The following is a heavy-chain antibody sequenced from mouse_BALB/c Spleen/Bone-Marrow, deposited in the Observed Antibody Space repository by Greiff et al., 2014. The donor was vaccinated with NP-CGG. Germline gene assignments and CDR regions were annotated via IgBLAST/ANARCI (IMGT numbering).Heavy chain of an antibody. Sequence: EVQLVESGAELVKPGASVKLSCTASDFNFNDTYMHWVNQKPEQGLEWIGRIDPANGNTKYDPKFQGKATITADTSSNTAYLQLSSLTSEYTAVYYCARVQLRLSRGFDYWGQGTTLTVSS. CDR2: IDPANGNT. V-gene: IGHV14-3*02. CDR1: DFNFNDTY. CDR3: ARVQLRLSRGFDY. D-gene: IGHD2-4*01. J-gene: IGHJ2*01.